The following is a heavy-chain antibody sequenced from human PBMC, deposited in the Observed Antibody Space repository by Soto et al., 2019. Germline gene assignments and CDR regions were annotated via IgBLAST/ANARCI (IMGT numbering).Heavy chain of an antibody. CDR1: GFTFSSYG. V-gene: IGHV3-30*03. D-gene: IGHD3-3*01. CDR2: ISYDGSNK. J-gene: IGHJ6*02. Sequence: GGSLRLSCAASGFTFSSYGMHWVRQAPGKGLEWVAVISYDGSNKYYADSVKGRFTISRDNSKNTLYLQMNSLRAEDTAVYYCAITYYDFWSGYFLDCYGMDVWGQGTTVT. CDR3: AITYYDFWSGYFLDCYGMDV.